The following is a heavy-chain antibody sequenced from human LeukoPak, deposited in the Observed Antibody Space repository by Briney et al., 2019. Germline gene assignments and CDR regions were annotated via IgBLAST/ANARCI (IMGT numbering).Heavy chain of an antibody. J-gene: IGHJ4*02. V-gene: IGHV4-4*02. CDR2: IYHSGST. CDR3: ATIKDTISQELLWRFEY. D-gene: IGHD3-10*01. CDR1: GGSISSNNW. Sequence: PSETLSLTCAVSGGSISSNNWWSWVRQPPGKGLEWIGEIYHSGSTNYNPSLKSRVTISVDKSKNQFSLRLSSVTAADTAMYYCATIKDTISQELLWRFEYWGQGTLVSVSS.